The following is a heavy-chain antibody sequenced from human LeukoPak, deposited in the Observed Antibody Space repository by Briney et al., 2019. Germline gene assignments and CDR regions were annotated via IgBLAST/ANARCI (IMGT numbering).Heavy chain of an antibody. J-gene: IGHJ4*02. Sequence: SETLSLTCTVSGGSVSSGSYYWSWIRQPPGKGLEWIGYIYYSGSTNYNPSLKSRVTISVDTSKNQFSLKLSSVTAADTAVYYCARSLSSYGSGSYDYWGQGTLVTVSS. D-gene: IGHD3-10*01. CDR2: IYYSGST. CDR3: ARSLSSYGSGSYDY. V-gene: IGHV4-61*01. CDR1: GGSVSSGSYY.